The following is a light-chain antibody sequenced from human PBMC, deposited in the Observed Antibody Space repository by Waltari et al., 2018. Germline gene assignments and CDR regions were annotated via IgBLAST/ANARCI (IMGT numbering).Light chain of an antibody. CDR1: SSDVGGYTY. Sequence: QSALTQPRSVSGSPGQSVTISCIGTSSDVGGYTYVSWYQQYPGKAPKLVIYDVNKRPSGVPDRFSGSKSGNTASLTISGLQAEDEADYYCCSYAGSSTFYVFGSGTEVTV. CDR3: CSYAGSSTFYV. J-gene: IGLJ1*01. V-gene: IGLV2-11*01. CDR2: DVN.